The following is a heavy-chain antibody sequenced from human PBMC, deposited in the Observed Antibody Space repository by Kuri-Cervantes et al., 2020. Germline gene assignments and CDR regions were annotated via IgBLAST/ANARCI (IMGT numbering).Heavy chain of an antibody. D-gene: IGHD4-17*01. CDR3: ASCMTTVNYYYYYMDV. Sequence: SVKVSCKAFGGTFSRYAISWVRQAPGQGLEWMGGIIPIFGTTNYAQKFQGRVTITADESTSTAYMELSSLRSEDTAVYYCASCMTTVNYYYYYMDVWGKGTTVTVSS. V-gene: IGHV1-69*13. J-gene: IGHJ6*03. CDR1: GGTFSRYA. CDR2: IIPIFGTT.